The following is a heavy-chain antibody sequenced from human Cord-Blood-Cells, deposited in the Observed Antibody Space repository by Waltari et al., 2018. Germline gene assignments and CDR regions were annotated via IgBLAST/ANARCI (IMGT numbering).Heavy chain of an antibody. CDR2: ISSSSSYI. V-gene: IGHV3-21*01. CDR1: GLTFSSYS. Sequence: EVQLVESGGGLVKPGGSRRLSGAASGLTFSSYSSNWVRQAPGKGLEWVSSISSSSSYIYYADSVKGRFTISRDNAKNSLYLQMNSLRAEDTAVYYCARSGYFGDAFDIWGQGTMVTVSS. J-gene: IGHJ3*02. CDR3: ARSGYFGDAFDI. D-gene: IGHD3-10*01.